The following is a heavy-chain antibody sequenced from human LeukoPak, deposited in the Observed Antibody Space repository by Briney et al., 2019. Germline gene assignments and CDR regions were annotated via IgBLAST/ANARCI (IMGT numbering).Heavy chain of an antibody. CDR3: ARETGTTMDV. J-gene: IGHJ6*02. CDR1: GFTFSSYS. Sequence: GSLRLSCAASGFTFSSYSMNWVRQAPGKGLEWVSYISSSSTIYYADSVKGRFTISRDNAKNSLYLQMNSLRAEDTAVYYCARETGTTMDVWGQGTAVTVSS. D-gene: IGHD1-7*01. CDR2: ISSSSTI. V-gene: IGHV3-48*01.